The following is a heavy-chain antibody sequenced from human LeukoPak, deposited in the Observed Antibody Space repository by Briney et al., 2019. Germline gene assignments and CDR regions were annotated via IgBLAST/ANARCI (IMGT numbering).Heavy chain of an antibody. J-gene: IGHJ2*01. CDR2: IYYSGST. V-gene: IGHV4-59*08. CDR3: ASQSTDYYGSGPWYFDL. Sequence: XAXYGGSFSSYYXXWIRQPPGKGXEWIGYIYYSGSTNYNPSLKSRVTISVDTSKNQSSLKLSSVTAADTAVYYCASQSTDYYGSGPWYFDLWGRGTLVTVSS. CDR1: GGSFSSYY. D-gene: IGHD3-10*01.